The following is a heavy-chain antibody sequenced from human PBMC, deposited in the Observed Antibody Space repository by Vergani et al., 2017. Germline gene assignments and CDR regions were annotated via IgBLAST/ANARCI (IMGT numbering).Heavy chain of an antibody. Sequence: QVQLQESGPGLLKPSQTLSLTCTVSGASVSRGTYYWTWIRQPAGKKLEWIVRMYTSGHTIYNPSLESRVTMSVDTSKNQFSLQLSSVTAADTAVDYCARASHCINCYSEGRNGPCYYYMDVWGKGTTVTVSS. CDR3: ARASHCINCYSEGRNGPCYYYMDV. V-gene: IGHV4-61*02. CDR1: GASVSRGTYY. J-gene: IGHJ6*03. D-gene: IGHD2-21*01. CDR2: MYTSGHT.